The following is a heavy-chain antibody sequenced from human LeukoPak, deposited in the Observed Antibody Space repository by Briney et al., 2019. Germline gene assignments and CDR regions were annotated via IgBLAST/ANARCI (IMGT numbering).Heavy chain of an antibody. CDR2: IYYSGST. V-gene: IGHV4-39*01. CDR3: ARRPGEYGGNDFDY. D-gene: IGHD4/OR15-4a*01. J-gene: IGHJ4*02. CDR1: GGSINSRSDY. Sequence: PSETLPLTCTVPGGSINSRSDYWGWIRQPPGKGLERIGRIYYSGSTHYNPPLKNRVTMSIDTSKNQFSLRLSSVTAADTAVYYCARRPGEYGGNDFDYWGQGTLVSVSS.